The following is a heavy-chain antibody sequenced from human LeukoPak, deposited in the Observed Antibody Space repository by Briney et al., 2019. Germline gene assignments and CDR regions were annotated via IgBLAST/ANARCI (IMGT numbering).Heavy chain of an antibody. Sequence: TGGSLRLSCAASGFTFRSYAMSWVRQAPGKGLEWVANIKHDGSEKYYVDSVKGRFAISRDNAKNSLYLQMNSLRAEDTAVYYCARAPGEWLLGYYFDYWGQGTLVTVSS. CDR2: IKHDGSEK. J-gene: IGHJ4*02. CDR1: GFTFRSYA. D-gene: IGHD3-3*01. V-gene: IGHV3-7*01. CDR3: ARAPGEWLLGYYFDY.